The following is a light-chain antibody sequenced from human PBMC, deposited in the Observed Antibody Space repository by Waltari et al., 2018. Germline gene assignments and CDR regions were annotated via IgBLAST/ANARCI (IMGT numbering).Light chain of an antibody. J-gene: IGKJ1*01. CDR3: QQYYSRRT. V-gene: IGKV4-1*01. Sequence: LDNTTDKMYFDWNQRKPGQPPTLPFYWSSTRHSGVPDRFSGSGSATDFTLTYSSLQAEDVAVYYCQQYYSRRTFGQGTRVEIK. CDR2: WSS. CDR1: LDNTTDKMY.